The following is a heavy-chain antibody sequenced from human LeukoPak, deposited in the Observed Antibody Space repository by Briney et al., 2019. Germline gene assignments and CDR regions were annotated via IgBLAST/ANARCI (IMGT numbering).Heavy chain of an antibody. J-gene: IGHJ2*01. D-gene: IGHD5-18*01. Sequence: KASETLSLTCTVSGGSISSSSYYWGWIRQPPGKGLEWIGSIYYSGSTYYNPSLRSRVTISVDTSKTQFSLKLSSVTAADTAVYYCASFGDEDTAMVNWYFDLWGRGTLVTVSS. V-gene: IGHV4-39*01. CDR3: ASFGDEDTAMVNWYFDL. CDR1: GGSISSSSYY. CDR2: IYYSGST.